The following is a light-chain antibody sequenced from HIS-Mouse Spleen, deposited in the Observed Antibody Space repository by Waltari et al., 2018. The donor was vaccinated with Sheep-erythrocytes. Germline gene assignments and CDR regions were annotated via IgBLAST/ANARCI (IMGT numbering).Light chain of an antibody. CDR3: AAWDDSLNGPV. CDR1: SSNIGNNA. V-gene: IGLV1-36*01. J-gene: IGLJ3*02. CDR2: YDA. Sequence: QSVLTQPPSVSEAPRQRVTISCSGSSSNIGNNAVNWYQQLPGKAPKLLIYYDALRPSGVSDRFSGSKSGTSASLAISGLQSEDEADYYCAAWDDSLNGPVFGGGTKLTVL.